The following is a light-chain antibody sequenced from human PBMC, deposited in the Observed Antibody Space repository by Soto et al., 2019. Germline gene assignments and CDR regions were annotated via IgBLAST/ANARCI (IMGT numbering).Light chain of an antibody. Sequence: QSALTQPPSASGSPGQSVTISCTGTSSDVGGYNYVSWYQQHPGTAPKLMIYEVSKRPSGVPDRFSGSKSGNTASLTVSGLQAEDESDYYCVLYMGSGIRVFGGGTQLTVL. J-gene: IGLJ7*01. V-gene: IGLV2-8*01. CDR1: SSDVGGYNY. CDR2: EVS. CDR3: VLYMGSGIRV.